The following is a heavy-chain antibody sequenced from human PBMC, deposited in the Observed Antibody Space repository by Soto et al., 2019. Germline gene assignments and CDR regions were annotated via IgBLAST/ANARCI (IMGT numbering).Heavy chain of an antibody. V-gene: IGHV4-39*01. D-gene: IGHD6-19*01. Sequence: QLQLQESGPGLVKPSETLSLTCTVSGGSISSSSYYWGWIRQPPGKGLEWIGSIYYSGSTYYNPSLKSRVTRSVDTSKNQFSLKLSSVTAADTAVYYCARARLQWLVYFVYWGQGTLVTVSS. CDR1: GGSISSSSYY. CDR3: ARARLQWLVYFVY. CDR2: IYYSGST. J-gene: IGHJ4*02.